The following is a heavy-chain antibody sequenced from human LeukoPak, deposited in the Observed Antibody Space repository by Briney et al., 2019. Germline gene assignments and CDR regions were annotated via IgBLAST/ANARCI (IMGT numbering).Heavy chain of an antibody. CDR1: GFTFSAYA. D-gene: IGHD2-21*02. V-gene: IGHV3-33*06. J-gene: IGHJ4*02. CDR2: IWYDGRKQ. CDR3: AKSVDESGDGEADY. Sequence: PGRSLRVSCAASGFTFSAYAMHWVRQAPGKGLDWVAFIWYDGRKQYYADAVKGLFTIFRDNSKNSLFLQMISLIADDTAVYYCAKSVDESGDGEADYWGQGTQVIVSS.